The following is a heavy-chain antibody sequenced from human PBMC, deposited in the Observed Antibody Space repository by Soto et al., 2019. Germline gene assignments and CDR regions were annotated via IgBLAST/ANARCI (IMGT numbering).Heavy chain of an antibody. D-gene: IGHD3-16*01. V-gene: IGHV4-39*01. Sequence: QLQLQVSGPGLVKPSETLSLTCTVSRGSIQSSTYYWGWIRQPPGKGLEWIGTVYYNGSPYFNPSLKSRLTLSADPSQNQFSLRLASVTAADTAVYYCARQTYLTYFDIWGQGTMVTVSS. CDR2: VYYNGSP. CDR1: RGSIQSSTYY. CDR3: ARQTYLTYFDI. J-gene: IGHJ3*02.